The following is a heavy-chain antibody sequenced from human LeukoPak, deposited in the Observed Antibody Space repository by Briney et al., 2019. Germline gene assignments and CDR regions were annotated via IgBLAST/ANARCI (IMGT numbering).Heavy chain of an antibody. V-gene: IGHV3-23*01. CDR1: FSNXA. J-gene: IGHJ3*01. CDR2: ITGGGTTT. Sequence: FSNXAXXXVRQAPRQGLEFVAAITGGGTTTRYGDSVKGRFTISRDNSKDTLFLQMRSLRVEDTAQYFCARDPNGDYIGAFEFWGHGTGVTVSS. D-gene: IGHD4-17*01. CDR3: ARDPNGDYIGAFEF.